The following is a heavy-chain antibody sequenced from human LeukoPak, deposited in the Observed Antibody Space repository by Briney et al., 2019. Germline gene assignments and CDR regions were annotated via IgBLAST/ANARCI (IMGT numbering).Heavy chain of an antibody. CDR1: GFTFSSYA. Sequence: GGSLRLSCAASGFTFSSYAMSWVRQAPGKGLEWVSAISGSGGSTYYADSVKGRFTISRDNSKNTLYLQMNSLRVEDTAVYYCAKYPYYYDSSGYYSPFDYWGQGTLVTVSS. V-gene: IGHV3-23*01. J-gene: IGHJ4*02. D-gene: IGHD3-22*01. CDR2: ISGSGGST. CDR3: AKYPYYYDSSGYYSPFDY.